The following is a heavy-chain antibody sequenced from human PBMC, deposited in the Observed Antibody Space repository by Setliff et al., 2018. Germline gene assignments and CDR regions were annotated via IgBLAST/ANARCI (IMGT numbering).Heavy chain of an antibody. D-gene: IGHD3-22*01. V-gene: IGHV1-18*01. CDR3: ARDTRDKYDTSGYYLSLDY. Sequence: ASVKVSCKASGYTFTTFGVSWVRQVPGQGLEWLGWISPHNGITRYGQKFQGRVTLTSETTTGTVYMELRSLNSDDTAVYYCARDTRDKYDTSGYYLSLDYWGQGTLVTVSS. CDR2: ISPHNGIT. CDR1: GYTFTTFG. J-gene: IGHJ4*02.